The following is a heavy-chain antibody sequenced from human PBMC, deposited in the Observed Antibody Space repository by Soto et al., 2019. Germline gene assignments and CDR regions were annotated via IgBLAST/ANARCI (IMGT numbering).Heavy chain of an antibody. CDR3: ARLPLVPLLSDEGLYYYDSSGYYYFDY. CDR1: GYSFTSYW. Sequence: GESLKISCKGSGYSFTSYWIGWVRQMPGKGLEWMGIIYPGDSDTRYSPSFQGQVTISADKSISTAYLQWSSLKASDTAMYYCARLPLVPLLSDEGLYYYDSSGYYYFDYWGQGTLVTVSS. CDR2: IYPGDSDT. D-gene: IGHD3-22*01. V-gene: IGHV5-51*01. J-gene: IGHJ4*02.